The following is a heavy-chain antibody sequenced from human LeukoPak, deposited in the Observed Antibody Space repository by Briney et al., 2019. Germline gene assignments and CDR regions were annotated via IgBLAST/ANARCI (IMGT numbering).Heavy chain of an antibody. CDR3: ATKQWLAPPPDS. J-gene: IGHJ4*02. V-gene: IGHV3-74*01. D-gene: IGHD6-19*01. CDR1: GFTFSLYW. CDR2: LNEDGSTA. Sequence: PGGSLRLSCAASGFTFSLYWMHWVRQGPGKGLMWVSRLNEDGSTADYADSVKGRFTVSRDNADNTMFLQMNSVRDEDSAVYYCATKQWLAPPPDSWGQGTPVTVSS.